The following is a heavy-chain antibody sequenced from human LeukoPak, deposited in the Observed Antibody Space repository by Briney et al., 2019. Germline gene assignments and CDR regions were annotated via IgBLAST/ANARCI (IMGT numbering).Heavy chain of an antibody. CDR3: ARDNHYYGSGSYLNPIGAFDI. V-gene: IGHV4-61*08. D-gene: IGHD3-10*01. CDR2: IYYSGST. J-gene: IGHJ3*02. CDR1: GFSLSTSGMC. Sequence: SGPTLVNPTQTLTLTCTFSGFSLSTSGMCVSWIRQPPGKGLEWIGYIYYSGSTNYNPSLKSRVTISVDTSKNQFSLKLSSVTAADTAVYYCARDNHYYGSGSYLNPIGAFDIWGQGTMVTVSS.